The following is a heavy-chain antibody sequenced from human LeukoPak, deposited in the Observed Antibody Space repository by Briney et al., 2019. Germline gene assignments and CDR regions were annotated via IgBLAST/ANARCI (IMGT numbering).Heavy chain of an antibody. CDR2: IYYTGST. CDR3: ARETYCTNGVCWAFDP. J-gene: IGHJ5*02. D-gene: IGHD2-8*01. CDR1: GGSISSSDYY. V-gene: IGHV4-39*07. Sequence: SETLSLTCSVSGGSISSSDYYWSWIRQPPGKGLEWLGNIYYTGSTSYNPSLKSRVTLSVDTFKNQFSLHLSSVTAADTAVYYCARETYCTNGVCWAFDPWGQGTLVTVSS.